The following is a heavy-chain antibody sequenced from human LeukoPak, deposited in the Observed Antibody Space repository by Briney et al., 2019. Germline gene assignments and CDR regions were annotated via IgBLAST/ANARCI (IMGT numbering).Heavy chain of an antibody. V-gene: IGHV4-59*01. CDR3: ARTYYYGSGSYYGRVLSDYYYYYYMDV. D-gene: IGHD3-10*01. CDR1: GGSISSYY. J-gene: IGHJ6*03. Sequence: SETLSLTCTVSGGSISSYYWSWIRQPPGKGLEWIGYIYYSGSTNYNPSLKSRVTISVDTSKNQFSLKLSSVTAADTAVYYCARTYYYGSGSYYGRVLSDYYYYYYMDVWGKGTTVTISS. CDR2: IYYSGST.